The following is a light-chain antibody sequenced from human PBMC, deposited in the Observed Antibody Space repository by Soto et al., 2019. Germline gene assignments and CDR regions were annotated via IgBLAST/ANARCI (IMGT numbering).Light chain of an antibody. Sequence: RKSAGERIASPEGRATRSCRASQSVKTNLAWYQQKPGQAPRLLIYGASSRATDIPSRFSGSGSGTEFTLTTGSLQSDDTATFYCQQHDNVGVTYGQGTRLEIK. CDR1: QSVKTN. V-gene: IGKV3-15*01. CDR3: QQHDNVGVT. J-gene: IGKJ5*01. CDR2: GAS.